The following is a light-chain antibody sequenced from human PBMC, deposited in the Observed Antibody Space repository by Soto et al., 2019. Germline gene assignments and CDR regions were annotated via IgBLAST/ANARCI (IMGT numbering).Light chain of an antibody. Sequence: DIQMTQSPSSLSASVGDRVTITCRASQSISSWLAWYQQKPGKAPKRLIYAASSLQSGVPSRFSGSGSGTEFTLTISILQPEDFATXYXLQXNXYXXTFGQGTKVDIK. J-gene: IGKJ1*01. CDR3: LQXNXYXXT. CDR2: AAS. V-gene: IGKV1-17*01. CDR1: QSISSW.